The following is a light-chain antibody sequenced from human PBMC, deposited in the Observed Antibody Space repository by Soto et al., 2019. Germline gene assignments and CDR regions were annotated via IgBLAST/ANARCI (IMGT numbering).Light chain of an antibody. J-gene: IGKJ5*01. CDR2: DAS. CDR1: QSVSSY. Sequence: ELVLTQSPVTLSLSPGERATLSCRASQSVSSYLAWYQQKPGQAPRLLIYDASNRATGIPARFSGGGSGTDFTLTIDNLEPEEFAIYYCQQRSNWPPITFGQGTRLEIK. CDR3: QQRSNWPPIT. V-gene: IGKV3-11*01.